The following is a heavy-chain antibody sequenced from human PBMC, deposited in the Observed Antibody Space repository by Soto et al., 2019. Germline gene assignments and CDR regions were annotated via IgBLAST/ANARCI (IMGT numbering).Heavy chain of an antibody. V-gene: IGHV1-46*01. D-gene: IGHD5-12*01. CDR1: GYIFTTYH. CDR3: ARWHSSGYADY. CDR2: ISPSGGST. Sequence: QVQLVQSGAEVKKPGASVKVSCKASGYIFTTYHVHWVRQAPGQGLEWMGAISPSGGSTTYAQKLQDRITMTRDTSTSTVYMELTSLTSEDTAVYYCARWHSSGYADYWGQGTLVTVSS. J-gene: IGHJ4*02.